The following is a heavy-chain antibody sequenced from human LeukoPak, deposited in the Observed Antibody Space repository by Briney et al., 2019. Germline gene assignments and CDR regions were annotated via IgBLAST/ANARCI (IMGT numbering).Heavy chain of an antibody. D-gene: IGHD2-15*01. CDR1: GYTFTGYY. Sequence: ASVKVSCKASGYTFTGYYMHWVRQAPGQGLEWMGWINPNSGGTNYAQKFQGRVTMTRDTSISTAYMELSSLRSDDTAVYYCARSRLFCSGGNCYGPPDYWGQGTLVTVSS. CDR2: INPNSGGT. CDR3: ARSRLFCSGGNCYGPPDY. V-gene: IGHV1-2*02. J-gene: IGHJ4*02.